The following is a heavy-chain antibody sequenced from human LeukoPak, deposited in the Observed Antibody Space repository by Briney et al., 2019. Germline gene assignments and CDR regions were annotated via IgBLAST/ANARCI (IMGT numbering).Heavy chain of an antibody. CDR3: AKGVGATPDFDY. V-gene: IGHV3-21*01. D-gene: IGHD1-26*01. J-gene: IGHJ4*02. CDR1: RFTFSSYS. CDR2: ISSSSSYI. Sequence: PGGSLRLSCAASRFTFSSYSMNWVRQAPGKGLEWVSSISSSSSYIYYADSVKGRFTISRDNAKNSLYLQMNSLRAEDTAVYYCAKGVGATPDFDYWGQGTLVTVSS.